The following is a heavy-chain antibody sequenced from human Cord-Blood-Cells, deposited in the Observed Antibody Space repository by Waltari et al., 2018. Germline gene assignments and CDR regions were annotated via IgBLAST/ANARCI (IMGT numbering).Heavy chain of an antibody. CDR1: GGSFSGYY. D-gene: IGHD2-2*02. Sequence: QVQLQQWGAGLLKPSETLSLTCAVYGGSFSGYYWSWIRQPPGKGLEWIGEINNSGSTNYNPSLKSRVTISVDTSKNQFSLKLSSVTAADTAVYYCARVDCSSTSCYKNWFDPWGQGTLVTVSS. J-gene: IGHJ5*02. CDR3: ARVDCSSTSCYKNWFDP. CDR2: INNSGST. V-gene: IGHV4-34*01.